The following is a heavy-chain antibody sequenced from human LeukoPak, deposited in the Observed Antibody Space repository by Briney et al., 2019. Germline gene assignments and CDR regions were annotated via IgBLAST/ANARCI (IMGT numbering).Heavy chain of an antibody. J-gene: IGHJ4*02. D-gene: IGHD6-19*01. CDR1: GGSISSYY. V-gene: IGHV4-59*08. CDR3: AGHLISVAGTTFDY. CDR2: IYYSGST. Sequence: PSETLSLTCTVSGGSISSYYWSWIRQPPGKGLEWIGYIYYSGSTNYNPSLKSRVTISVDTSKNQFSLKLSSVTAADTAVYYCAGHLISVAGTTFDYWGQGTLVTVSS.